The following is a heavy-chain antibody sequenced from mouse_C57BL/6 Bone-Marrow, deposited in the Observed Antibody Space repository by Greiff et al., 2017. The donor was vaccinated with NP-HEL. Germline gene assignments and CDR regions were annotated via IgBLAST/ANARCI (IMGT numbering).Heavy chain of an antibody. CDR3: ARHSGSSYPFDY. CDR1: GFSLTSYG. Sequence: VKLMESGPGLVAPSQSLSITCTVSGFSLTSYGVHWVRQPPGKGLEWLVVIWSDGSTTYNSALKSRLSISKDNSKSQVFLKMNSLQTDDTAMYYCARHSGSSYPFDYWGQGTTLTVSS. CDR2: IWSDGST. V-gene: IGHV2-6-1*01. J-gene: IGHJ2*01. D-gene: IGHD1-1*01.